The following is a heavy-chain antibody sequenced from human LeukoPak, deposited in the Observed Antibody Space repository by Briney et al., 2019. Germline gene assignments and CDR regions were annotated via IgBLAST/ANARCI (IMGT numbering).Heavy chain of an antibody. Sequence: LRLSCAASGFTFSSYAMSWVRQAPGKGLEWIGHIYYSGSTYYNPSLKSRVSISVDTSKNQFSLKLNSVTAADTAVYYCARDRDGYNLDSWGQGTLVTVSS. D-gene: IGHD5-24*01. CDR1: GFTFSSYA. CDR3: ARDRDGYNLDS. CDR2: IYYSGST. J-gene: IGHJ5*01. V-gene: IGHV4-31*02.